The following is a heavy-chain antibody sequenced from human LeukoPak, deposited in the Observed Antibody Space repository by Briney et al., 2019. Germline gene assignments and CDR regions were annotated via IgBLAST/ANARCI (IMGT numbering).Heavy chain of an antibody. CDR1: GVPISSGGYS. J-gene: IGHJ6*02. Sequence: SQTLSLTCTVSGVPISSGGYSWSWIRQHPGKGLEWIGYIYYSGSTYYNPSLKSRVTISVDTSQNQFSLELSSVTAADTAVYYCARVPLNYYYGMDVWGQGTTVTVSS. CDR2: IYYSGST. V-gene: IGHV4-31*03. CDR3: ARVPLNYYYGMDV.